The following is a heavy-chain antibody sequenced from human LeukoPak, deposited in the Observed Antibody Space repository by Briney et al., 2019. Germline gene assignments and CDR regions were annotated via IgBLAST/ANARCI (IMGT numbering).Heavy chain of an antibody. CDR3: ASRVLRPRSGDY. Sequence: PSETLSLTCAVYGGSFSGYYWSWIRQPPGKGLEWIGEINHSGSTNYNPSLKSRVTISVDTSKNQFSLKLSSVTAADTAVYYCASRVLRPRSGDYWDQGTLVTVSS. V-gene: IGHV4-34*01. J-gene: IGHJ4*02. D-gene: IGHD3-16*01. CDR2: INHSGST. CDR1: GGSFSGYY.